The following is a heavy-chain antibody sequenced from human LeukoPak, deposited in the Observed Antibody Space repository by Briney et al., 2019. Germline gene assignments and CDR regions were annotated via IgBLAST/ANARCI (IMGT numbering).Heavy chain of an antibody. Sequence: KVSCXXSGYTXTTYDINWVRQAPGQGLEWMGWMNPNNGNTGYAQKFQGRVTMTRDTSISTAYMELSSLTSEDTAVYYCARKIGAFGVWGQGTTVTVSS. CDR3: ARKIGAFGV. D-gene: IGHD3-3*01. V-gene: IGHV1-8*01. CDR2: MNPNNGNT. CDR1: GYTXTTYD. J-gene: IGHJ6*02.